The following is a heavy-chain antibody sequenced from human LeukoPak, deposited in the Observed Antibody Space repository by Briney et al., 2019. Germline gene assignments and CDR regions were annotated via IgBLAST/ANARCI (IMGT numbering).Heavy chain of an antibody. V-gene: IGHV3-23*01. CDR1: GFTFSSYA. Sequence: PGRSLRLSCAASGFTFSSYAMSWVRQAPGKGLEWVSAISGSDSSTYYADSVKGRFTISRDNSKNTLYLQMNSLRAEDTAVYYCAKVGVPAAPNDYWGQGTLVTVSS. D-gene: IGHD2-2*01. J-gene: IGHJ4*02. CDR3: AKVGVPAAPNDY. CDR2: ISGSDSST.